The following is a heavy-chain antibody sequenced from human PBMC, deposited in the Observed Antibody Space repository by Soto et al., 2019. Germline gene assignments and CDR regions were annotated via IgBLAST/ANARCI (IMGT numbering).Heavy chain of an antibody. CDR3: AKDRSTLLFYYMDV. V-gene: IGHV3-9*01. CDR1: GFTFDDYA. D-gene: IGHD3-16*01. J-gene: IGHJ6*03. Sequence: GGSLRLSCAASGFTFDDYAMHWVRQAPGKGLEWVSGISWNSGGIGYADSVKGRFTISRDNAKNSLYLQMNSLRAEDTALYYCAKDRSTLLFYYMDVWGKGTTVTVSS. CDR2: ISWNSGGI.